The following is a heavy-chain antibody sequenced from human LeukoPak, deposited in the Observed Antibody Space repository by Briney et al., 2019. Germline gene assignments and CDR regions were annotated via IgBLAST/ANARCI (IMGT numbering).Heavy chain of an antibody. CDR1: GYSFTSHC. V-gene: IGHV5-51*01. CDR3: GMSGDRVPLQDDVFDV. D-gene: IGHD1-26*01. J-gene: IGHJ3*01. CDR2: IYPGDSGP. Sequence: GESLKISCKVSGYSFTSHCIGWVRRMPGKGLEWMGIIYPGDSGPTYSPSFQGQVTISVDKSINTAYLQWSSLQASDTAMYYCGMSGDRVPLQDDVFDVWGQGTMVTVST.